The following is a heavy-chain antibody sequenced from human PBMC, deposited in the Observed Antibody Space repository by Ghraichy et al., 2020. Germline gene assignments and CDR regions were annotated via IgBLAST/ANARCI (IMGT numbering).Heavy chain of an antibody. V-gene: IGHV3-48*04. J-gene: IGHJ4*02. D-gene: IGHD3-10*01. Sequence: GGSLRLSCAASGFTFSSYSMNWVRQAPGKGLEWVSYISSSSSTIYYADSVKGRFTISRDNAKNSLYLQMNSLRAEDTAVYYCARDRDIRITMVRGVIWGQGTLVTVSS. CDR2: ISSSSSTI. CDR1: GFTFSSYS. CDR3: ARDRDIRITMVRGVI.